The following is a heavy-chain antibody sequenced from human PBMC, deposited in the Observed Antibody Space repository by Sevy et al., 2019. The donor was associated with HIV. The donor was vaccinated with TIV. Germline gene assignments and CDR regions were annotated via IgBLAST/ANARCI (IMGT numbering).Heavy chain of an antibody. Sequence: SLRLSCAASGFTFNDYALHWVRQAPGKGLEWVAIISSDGDNTYYADTVKGRFTISRDNSKKTVYLQMNRLRAEDTAFYYCVREGAPYRNIRYCSGNNCFYNWFDPWGQGTLVTVSS. V-gene: IGHV3-30-3*01. CDR1: GFTFNDYA. D-gene: IGHD2-15*01. CDR2: ISSDGDNT. J-gene: IGHJ5*02. CDR3: VREGAPYRNIRYCSGNNCFYNWFDP.